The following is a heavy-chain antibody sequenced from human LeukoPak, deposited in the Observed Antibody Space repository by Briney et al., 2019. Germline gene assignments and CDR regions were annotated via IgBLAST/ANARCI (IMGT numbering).Heavy chain of an antibody. CDR1: GGTFSSYA. D-gene: IGHD4-17*01. J-gene: IGHJ6*02. Sequence: SVKVSCKASGGTFSSYAISWVRQAPGQGLEWMGGIIPIFGTANYAQKFQGRVTITADESTSTAYMELSSLRSEDTAVYYCARGILSFTVTTSYYYYGMDVWGQGTTVTVSS. V-gene: IGHV1-69*13. CDR2: IIPIFGTA. CDR3: ARGILSFTVTTSYYYYGMDV.